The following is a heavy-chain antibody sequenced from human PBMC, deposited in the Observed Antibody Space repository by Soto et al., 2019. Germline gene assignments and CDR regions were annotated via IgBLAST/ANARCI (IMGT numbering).Heavy chain of an antibody. CDR2: VDHSGRT. V-gene: IGHV4-38-2*01. CDR1: GYSINIANY. J-gene: IGHJ4*02. Sequence: PSETLSLTSAVSGYSINIANYCGWIRQPPGKVLEWIGSVDHSGRTYYSPSLRSRLTIFIDTSKNQFSLRLTSVTAADTAMYFCAKKGYYPSGKINLFDSWGPGTLVTVSS. D-gene: IGHD3-10*01. CDR3: AKKGYYPSGKINLFDS.